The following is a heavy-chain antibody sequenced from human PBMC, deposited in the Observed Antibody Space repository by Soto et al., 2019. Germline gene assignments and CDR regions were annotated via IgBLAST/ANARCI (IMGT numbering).Heavy chain of an antibody. CDR1: GFTFSDYY. V-gene: IGHV3-11*05. CDR3: AGLWNVPHDAFDI. CDR2: ISSSSSYT. D-gene: IGHD1-1*01. Sequence: QVQLVESGGGLVKPGGSLGLSCAASGFTFSDYYMSWIRQAPGKGLEWVSYISSSSSYTNYADSVKGRFTISRDNAKNSLYLQMNSLRAEDTAVYYCAGLWNVPHDAFDIWGQGTMVTVSS. J-gene: IGHJ3*02.